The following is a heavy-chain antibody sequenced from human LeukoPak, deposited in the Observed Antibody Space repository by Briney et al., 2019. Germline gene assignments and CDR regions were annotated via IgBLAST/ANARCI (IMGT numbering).Heavy chain of an antibody. CDR2: ISAYNGNT. V-gene: IGHV1-18*01. D-gene: IGHD3-10*01. Sequence: ASVKVSCKASGYTFTSYGISWVRQAPGQGLEWMGWISAYNGNTNYAQKLQGRVTMTTDTSTTTAYMELRSLRSDDTAAYYCARANYHGSGSYCDYWGQGTLVTVSS. J-gene: IGHJ4*02. CDR1: GYTFTSYG. CDR3: ARANYHGSGSYCDY.